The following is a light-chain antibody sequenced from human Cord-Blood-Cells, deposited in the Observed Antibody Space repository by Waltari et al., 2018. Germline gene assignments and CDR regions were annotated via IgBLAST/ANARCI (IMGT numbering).Light chain of an antibody. CDR3: SSYTSSSTPNV. J-gene: IGLJ1*01. CDR1: SGDVGGYNY. Sequence: QSALTQPASVSGSPGQSITISCTGTSGDVGGYNYVSWYQQHPGKAPKLMIYDVSNRPSGVSNLFSGSKSGNTASLTISGLQAEDEADYYCSSYTSSSTPNVFGTGTKVTVL. V-gene: IGLV2-14*01. CDR2: DVS.